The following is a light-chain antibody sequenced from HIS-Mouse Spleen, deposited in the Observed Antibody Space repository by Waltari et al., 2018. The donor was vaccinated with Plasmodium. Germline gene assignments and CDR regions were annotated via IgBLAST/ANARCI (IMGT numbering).Light chain of an antibody. Sequence: EIVMTKSPVTLSVSPGERATLSCRASQSVSSNLAWYQQQPGQAPTLRIYGSSTRATGIPARFRGRASGKEFTLTISSLQSEDVAVYYCQQYKNWSFTFGPGTKVDIK. CDR1: QSVSSN. CDR3: QQYKNWSFT. V-gene: IGKV3-15*01. J-gene: IGKJ3*01. CDR2: GSS.